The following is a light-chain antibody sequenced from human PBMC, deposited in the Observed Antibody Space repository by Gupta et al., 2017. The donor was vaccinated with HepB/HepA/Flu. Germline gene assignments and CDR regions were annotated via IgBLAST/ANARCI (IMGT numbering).Light chain of an antibody. CDR2: AAS. J-gene: IGKJ1*01. Sequence: DFQMTHSPSSLSASVGDRVTITCRASQSISSYLNWYQQKPGKAPKLLIYAASSLQSGVPSRFSGSGSGTDFTLTISSLQPEDFATYYCQQSYSTPWTFGQGTKVEIK. V-gene: IGKV1-39*01. CDR3: QQSYSTPWT. CDR1: QSISSY.